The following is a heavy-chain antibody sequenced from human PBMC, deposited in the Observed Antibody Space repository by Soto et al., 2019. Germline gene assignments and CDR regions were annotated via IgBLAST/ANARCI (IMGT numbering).Heavy chain of an antibody. Sequence: GGSLRLSCAASGFTFSSYWMHWVRQPPGKGLVWVSRINRDGSSTYYADSVKGRFTISRENAKNSLHLQMNSLRAGDTAVYYCARARQAPITMVRGVEYSYYYYMDVWGKGTTVTVSS. CDR2: INRDGSST. V-gene: IGHV3-74*01. CDR1: GFTFSSYW. J-gene: IGHJ6*03. CDR3: ARARQAPITMVRGVEYSYYYYMDV. D-gene: IGHD3-10*01.